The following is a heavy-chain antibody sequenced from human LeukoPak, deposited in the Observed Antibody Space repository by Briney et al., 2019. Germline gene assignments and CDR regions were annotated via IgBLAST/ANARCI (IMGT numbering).Heavy chain of an antibody. V-gene: IGHV4-39*01. CDR1: GGSNSSSSYY. CDR3: AGFGMTTVTLYGMDV. D-gene: IGHD4-17*01. J-gene: IGHJ6*02. Sequence: PSETLSLTCTVSGGSNSSSSYYWGWIRQPPGKGLEWIGSIYYSGSAYYNPSLKSRVTISVDTSKNQFSLKLSSVTAADTAVYYCAGFGMTTVTLYGMDVWGQGTTVTVSS. CDR2: IYYSGSA.